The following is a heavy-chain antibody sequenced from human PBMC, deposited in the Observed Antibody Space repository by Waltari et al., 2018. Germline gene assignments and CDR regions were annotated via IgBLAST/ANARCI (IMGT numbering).Heavy chain of an antibody. J-gene: IGHJ4*02. D-gene: IGHD1-26*01. V-gene: IGHV4-39*07. Sequence: QLQLQESGPGLVKPSETLSLTCPVSGGSISSSSYYWGWIRQPPGKGLEWIGSIYYSGSTYYNPSLKSRVTISVDTSKNQFSLKLSSVTAADTAVYYCARMGELLPFDYWGQGTLVTVSS. CDR1: GGSISSSSYY. CDR2: IYYSGST. CDR3: ARMGELLPFDY.